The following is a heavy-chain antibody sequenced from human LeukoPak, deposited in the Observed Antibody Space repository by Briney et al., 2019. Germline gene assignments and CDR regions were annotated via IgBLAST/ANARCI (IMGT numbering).Heavy chain of an antibody. CDR3: AGRGIAHS. CDR1: GYTFTTYG. J-gene: IGHJ4*02. D-gene: IGHD6-13*01. V-gene: IGHV3-23*01. CDR2: VSNTGDST. Sequence: GGSLRLSCVASGYTFTTYGMNWVRQPPGKGPEWVAAVSNTGDSTQYADSVRGGFTISRDDARNTVYLQMNSLRADDTAVYDCAGRGIAHSWGQGTLVTVSS.